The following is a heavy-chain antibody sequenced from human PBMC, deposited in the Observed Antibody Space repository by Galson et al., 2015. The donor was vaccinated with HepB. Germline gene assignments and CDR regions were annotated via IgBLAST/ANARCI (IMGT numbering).Heavy chain of an antibody. CDR3: ARAGRSGITMVRGVIMRNGYFDY. D-gene: IGHD3-10*01. J-gene: IGHJ4*02. Sequence: QVQLQESGPGLVKPSETLSLTCAVYGGSFSGYYWSWIRQPPGKGLEWIGEINHSGSTNYNPSLKSRVTISVDTSKNQFSLKLSSVTAADTAVYYCARAGRSGITMVRGVIMRNGYFDYWGQGTLVTVSS. CDR2: INHSGST. CDR1: GGSFSGYY. V-gene: IGHV4-34*01.